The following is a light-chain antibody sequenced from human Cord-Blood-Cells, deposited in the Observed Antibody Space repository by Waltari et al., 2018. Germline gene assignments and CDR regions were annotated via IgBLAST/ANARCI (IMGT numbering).Light chain of an antibody. CDR1: QSISSY. CDR2: AAS. CDR3: QQSYSTPIT. V-gene: IGKV1-39*01. Sequence: DIQMTQSPSSLSASVGERVTITCRASQSISSYLNWYQQKPGKAPKFLIYAASSLQSGVPSRFSGSGSGTDFTLTISSLQPEDFATYYCQQSYSTPITFGGGTKVEIK. J-gene: IGKJ4*01.